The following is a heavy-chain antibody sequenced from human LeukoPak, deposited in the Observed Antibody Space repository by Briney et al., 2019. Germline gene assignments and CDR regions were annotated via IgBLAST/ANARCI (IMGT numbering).Heavy chain of an antibody. CDR2: IHYSGST. CDR1: GGSISSYY. J-gene: IGHJ6*03. V-gene: IGHV4-59*01. D-gene: IGHD5-12*01. Sequence: SETLSLTCTVSGGSISSYYWSWIRQPPGKGLEWIWYIHYSGSTHYNPSLKSRVTISVDTSKNQVSLKLRSVTAADTAVYYCARTTEGYAGGPGYSYYYYIDVWGKGTTVTISS. CDR3: ARTTEGYAGGPGYSYYYYIDV.